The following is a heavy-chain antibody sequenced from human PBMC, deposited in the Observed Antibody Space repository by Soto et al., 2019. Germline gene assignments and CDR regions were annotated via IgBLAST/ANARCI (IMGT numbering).Heavy chain of an antibody. D-gene: IGHD6-13*01. CDR3: AASDSSSWQHDY. CDR1: GDSFSSYA. J-gene: IGHJ4*02. V-gene: IGHV1-69*01. CDR2: IIPIFETA. Sequence: QVQLVQSGAEMKKPGSSVKVSCKVSGDSFSSYAISWVRQAPGEGLEWVGGIIPIFETANYAQNFQGRVTITAVESTTTAYLEVTRRRPHDTAVFYCAASDSSSWQHDYWGQGTLITVSS.